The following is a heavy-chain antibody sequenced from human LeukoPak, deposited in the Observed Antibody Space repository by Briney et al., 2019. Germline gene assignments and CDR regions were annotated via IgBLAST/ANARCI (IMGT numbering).Heavy chain of an antibody. CDR1: GFTFDDYA. CDR2: ISYDGSNK. V-gene: IGHV3-30-3*01. Sequence: GGSLRLSCAASGFTFDDYAMHWVRQAPGKGLEWVAVISYDGSNKYYADSVKGRFTISRDNSKNTLYLQMNSLRAEDTAVYYCARERMRYFDYWGQGTLVTVSS. CDR3: ARERMRYFDY. D-gene: IGHD2-15*01. J-gene: IGHJ4*02.